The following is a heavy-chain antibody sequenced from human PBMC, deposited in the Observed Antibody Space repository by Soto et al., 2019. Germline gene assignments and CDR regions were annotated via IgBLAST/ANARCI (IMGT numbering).Heavy chain of an antibody. Sequence: GGSLRLSCAASGFTFSGYGMHWVRQAPGKGLEWVAVISYDGSNKYYADSVKGRFTISRDNSKNTLYLQMNSLRAEDTAVYYCANRIAAAGTNGYWGQGTLVTVSS. V-gene: IGHV3-30*18. CDR3: ANRIAAAGTNGY. CDR1: GFTFSGYG. J-gene: IGHJ4*02. CDR2: ISYDGSNK. D-gene: IGHD6-13*01.